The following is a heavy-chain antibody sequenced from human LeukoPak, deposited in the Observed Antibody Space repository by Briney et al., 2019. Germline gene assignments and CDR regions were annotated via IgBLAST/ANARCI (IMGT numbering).Heavy chain of an antibody. J-gene: IGHJ4*02. CDR1: GGTFSSYA. V-gene: IGHV1-69*05. D-gene: IGHD6-13*01. CDR2: IIPIFGTA. CDR3: ARARKRYSSSWYFDY. Sequence: SVKVSCKASGGTFSSYAISWVRQAPGQGLEWMRRIIPIFGTANYAQKFQGRVTITTDESTSTAYMELSSLRSEDTAVYYCARARKRYSSSWYFDYWGQGTLVTVSS.